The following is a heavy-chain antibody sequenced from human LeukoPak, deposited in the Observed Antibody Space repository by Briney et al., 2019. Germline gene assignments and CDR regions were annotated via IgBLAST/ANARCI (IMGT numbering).Heavy chain of an antibody. V-gene: IGHV4-59*08. CDR1: GGSISTYY. J-gene: IGHJ1*01. CDR2: IYYSGST. CDR3: ARHDTGTEYFQH. D-gene: IGHD1-14*01. Sequence: PSETLSLTCTVSGGSISTYYWSWIRQPPGKGLEWIGYIYYSGSTNYNPSLKSRVTISVDTSNNQFSLRLSSVTAADTAVYYCARHDTGTEYFQHWGQGTLVTVSS.